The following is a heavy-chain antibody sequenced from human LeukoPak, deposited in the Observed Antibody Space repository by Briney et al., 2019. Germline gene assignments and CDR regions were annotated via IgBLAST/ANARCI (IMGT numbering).Heavy chain of an antibody. J-gene: IGHJ4*02. CDR2: IYYSGST. V-gene: IGHV4-59*08. Sequence: SETLSLTCTVSGGSISSYYWSWIRQPPGKGLEWIGYIYYSGSTNYNPSLKSRVTIPVDTSKNQFSLKLSSVTAADTAVYYCARASYYYDSSGYYKGRDYFDYWGQGTLVTVSS. CDR3: ARASYYYDSSGYYKGRDYFDY. CDR1: GGSISSYY. D-gene: IGHD3-22*01.